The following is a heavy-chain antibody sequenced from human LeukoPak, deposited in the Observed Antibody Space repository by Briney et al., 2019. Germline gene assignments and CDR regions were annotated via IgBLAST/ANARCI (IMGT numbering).Heavy chain of an antibody. CDR1: GGTFSSYA. CDR2: IIPIFGTA. Sequence: SVKVSCKASGGTFSSYAISWVRQAPGQGLEWMGRIIPIFGTANYAQKFQGRVTITTDESTSTAYMELSSLRSEDTAVYYCAITYYYDSSGYYYETAFHYWGQGTLVTVSS. J-gene: IGHJ4*02. V-gene: IGHV1-69*05. CDR3: AITYYYDSSGYYYETAFHY. D-gene: IGHD3-22*01.